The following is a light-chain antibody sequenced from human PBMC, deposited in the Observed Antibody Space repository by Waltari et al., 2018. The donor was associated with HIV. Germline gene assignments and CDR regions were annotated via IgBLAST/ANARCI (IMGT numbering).Light chain of an antibody. J-gene: IGLJ1*01. CDR3: QVWNSDHFV. V-gene: IGLV3-21*02. CDR2: SDT. Sequence: SYLVTQPPSVSVAPGQTARLTCGGDNIGGKHVHWYQQRPGQAPVLVIYSDTDRPSGLPARFSGSNSGSTATLTIARVGAGDEADYYGQVWNSDHFVFGGGTKVIVL. CDR1: NIGGKH.